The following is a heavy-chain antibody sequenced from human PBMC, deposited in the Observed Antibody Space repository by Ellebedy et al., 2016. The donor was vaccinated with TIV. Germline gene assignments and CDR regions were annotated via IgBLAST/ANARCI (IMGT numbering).Heavy chain of an antibody. J-gene: IGHJ6*02. Sequence: GESLKISCAASGFTFNIYDFHWVRQPTGNGLEWVSAVGTAGDTYYPDSVKGRFTISRENAKNSLYLQMNSLTGEDTAVYYCVRRSRTVGGIYYYTGMDVWGQGTTVTVSS. CDR1: GFTFNIYD. D-gene: IGHD3-10*01. V-gene: IGHV3-13*01. CDR3: VRRSRTVGGIYYYTGMDV. CDR2: VGTAGDT.